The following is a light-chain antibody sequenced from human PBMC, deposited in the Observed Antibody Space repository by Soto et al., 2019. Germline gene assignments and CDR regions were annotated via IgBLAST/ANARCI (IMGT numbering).Light chain of an antibody. CDR1: QSISTW. J-gene: IGKJ4*01. Sequence: DIQMTQSPSTLSASVGDRVTITCRASQSISTWLAWYQQKPGKAPKLLIYKASNLEGGVPSRFSGSGSGTEFNITISSLQPDDFATYHCQQYNTYPLTFGGGTTVEIK. V-gene: IGKV1-5*03. CDR3: QQYNTYPLT. CDR2: KAS.